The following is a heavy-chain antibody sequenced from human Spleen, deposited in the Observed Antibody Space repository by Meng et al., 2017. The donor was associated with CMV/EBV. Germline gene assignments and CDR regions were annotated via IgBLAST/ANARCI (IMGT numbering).Heavy chain of an antibody. CDR3: AREGGYSYGSNSYYSFGMDV. CDR2: ISDDGSIK. V-gene: IGHV3-30*04. Sequence: GESLKISCATSGFTFRYYAFHWVRQAPGKGLEWVAVISDDGSIKYYTDAVKGRFTISRDNAKNSLYLQMNSLGAEDTAVYYCAREGGYSYGSNSYYSFGMDVWGQGTTVTVS. J-gene: IGHJ6*02. D-gene: IGHD5-18*01. CDR1: GFTFRYYA.